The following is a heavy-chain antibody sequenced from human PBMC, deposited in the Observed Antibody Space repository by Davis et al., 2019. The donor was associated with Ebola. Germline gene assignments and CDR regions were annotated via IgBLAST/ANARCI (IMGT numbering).Heavy chain of an antibody. D-gene: IGHD1-1*01. CDR3: AKDGILENDQYYYYYYGMDV. CDR2: ISGSGGST. V-gene: IGHV3-23*01. CDR1: GFTFSSYA. J-gene: IGHJ6*02. Sequence: GESLKISCAASGFTFSSYAMSWVRQAPGKGLESVSAISGSGGSTYYADSVKGRFTISRDNSKNTLYLQMNSLRAEDTSVYYCAKDGILENDQYYYYYYGMDVWGQGTTVTVPS.